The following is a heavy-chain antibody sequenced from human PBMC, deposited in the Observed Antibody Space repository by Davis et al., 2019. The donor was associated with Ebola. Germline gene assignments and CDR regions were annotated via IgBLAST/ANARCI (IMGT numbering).Heavy chain of an antibody. Sequence: PSETLSLTCTVSGGSISSYYWSWIRQPAGKGLEWIGRIYTSGSTNYNPSLKSRVTMSVDTSKNQFSLKLSSVTAADTAVYYCARTRGDCSGGSCYYHGWFDPWGQGTLVTVSS. D-gene: IGHD2-15*01. V-gene: IGHV4-4*07. CDR2: IYTSGST. CDR3: ARTRGDCSGGSCYYHGWFDP. CDR1: GGSISSYY. J-gene: IGHJ5*02.